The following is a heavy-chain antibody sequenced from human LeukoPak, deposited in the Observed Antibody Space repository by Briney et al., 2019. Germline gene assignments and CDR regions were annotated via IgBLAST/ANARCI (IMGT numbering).Heavy chain of an antibody. V-gene: IGHV3-74*01. CDR2: INDDGSTT. CDR3: ARGPAANSGNYYVGDY. CDR1: GFTFSRSW. Sequence: EGSLRLSCAASGFTFSRSWMHWVRQAPGKGLVWVSRINDDGSTTSYADSVKGRFTISRDNAKNTLYLQMNSLRAEDTAVYYCARGPAANSGNYYVGDYWGQGTLVTVSS. J-gene: IGHJ4*02. D-gene: IGHD1-26*01.